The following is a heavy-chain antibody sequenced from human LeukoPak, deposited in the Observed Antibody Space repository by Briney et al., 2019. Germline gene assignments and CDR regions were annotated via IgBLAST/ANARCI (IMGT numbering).Heavy chain of an antibody. CDR1: GYTFTGYY. CDR2: INPNSGGT. D-gene: IGHD6-13*01. J-gene: IGHJ5*02. CDR3: AEAAAGLTYPS. Sequence: ASVKVSCKASGYTFTGYYMHWVRQALGQGLEWMGWINPNSGGTNYAQKFQGRVTMTRDTSITTAYMELSRLRSDDTAVYYCAEAAAGLTYPSWGQGTLVTVSS. V-gene: IGHV1-2*02.